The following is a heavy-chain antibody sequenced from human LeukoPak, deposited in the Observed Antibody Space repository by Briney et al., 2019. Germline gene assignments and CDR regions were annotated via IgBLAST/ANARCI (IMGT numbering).Heavy chain of an antibody. D-gene: IGHD3-22*01. Sequence: GGSLRLSCAASGFTFSSYWMSWVRQAPGMGLEWVANIKQDGSEKYYVDSVKGRFTISRDNAKNSLYLQMNSLRAEDTAVYYCARDWLWYYYDSSGSQRADAFDIWGQGTMVTVSS. CDR3: ARDWLWYYYDSSGSQRADAFDI. CDR1: GFTFSSYW. CDR2: IKQDGSEK. J-gene: IGHJ3*02. V-gene: IGHV3-7*01.